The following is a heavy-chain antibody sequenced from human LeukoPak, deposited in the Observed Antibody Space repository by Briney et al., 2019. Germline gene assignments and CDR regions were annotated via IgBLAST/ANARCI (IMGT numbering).Heavy chain of an antibody. D-gene: IGHD5-24*01. CDR2: IGASGENT. J-gene: IGHJ3*01. CDR3: AKDIQLST. V-gene: IGHV3-23*01. CDR1: GFTFSYFE. Sequence: GGSLRLSCAASGFTFSYFEMNWVRQAPGKGLEWVSLIGASGENTYYADSVKGRFTISRDNSKNTLSLQMNSLRVEDTAMYFCAKDIQLSTWGLGTMVTVSS.